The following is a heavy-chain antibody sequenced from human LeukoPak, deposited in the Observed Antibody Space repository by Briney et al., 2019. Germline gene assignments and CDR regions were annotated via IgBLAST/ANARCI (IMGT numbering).Heavy chain of an antibody. CDR3: ARTAARRFDY. D-gene: IGHD6-6*01. CDR2: INPTGGST. J-gene: IGHJ4*02. CDR1: GYTFPSYF. V-gene: IGHV1-46*01. Sequence: ASVKVSCKASGYTFPSYFMHWVRQAPGQGLEWMGIINPTGGSTTYAQKFQSRVTMTRDTSTSTVYMELSSLRSDDTAVYYCARTAARRFDYWGQGTLVTVSS.